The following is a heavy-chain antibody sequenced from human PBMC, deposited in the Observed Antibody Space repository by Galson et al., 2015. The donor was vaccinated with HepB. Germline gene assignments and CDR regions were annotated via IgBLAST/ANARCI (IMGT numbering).Heavy chain of an antibody. Sequence: SLRLSCAASGFTFSAYGMHWVRQAPGKGLDWVAGITYDGGSHYYADSVKGRVTISRDNLKNTLFLQMSSLRPEDTAVYYCAKVATRGQWLARWNFDYWGQVILVTVSS. D-gene: IGHD6-19*01. J-gene: IGHJ4*02. CDR2: ITYDGGSH. V-gene: IGHV3-30*18. CDR3: AKVATRGQWLARWNFDY. CDR1: GFTFSAYG.